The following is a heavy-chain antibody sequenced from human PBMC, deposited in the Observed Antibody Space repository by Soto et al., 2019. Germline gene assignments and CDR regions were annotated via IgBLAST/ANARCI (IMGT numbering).Heavy chain of an antibody. V-gene: IGHV1-46*01. Sequence: ASVKVSCKASGYTFTIYYMHCVLQSPLQGLEWMGIINPSGGSTSYAQKFQGRVTMTRDTSTSTVYMELSSLRSEDTAVYYCARGSTMVRGVIYYYYGMDVWGQGTTVTVSS. CDR3: ARGSTMVRGVIYYYYGMDV. CDR1: GYTFTIYY. D-gene: IGHD3-10*01. CDR2: INPSGGST. J-gene: IGHJ6*02.